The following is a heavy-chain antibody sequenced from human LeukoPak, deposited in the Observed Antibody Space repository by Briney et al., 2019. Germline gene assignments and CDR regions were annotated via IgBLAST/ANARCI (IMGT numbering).Heavy chain of an antibody. CDR3: AREWLRLYIDY. J-gene: IGHJ4*02. V-gene: IGHV1-46*01. CDR1: GYTFTSYY. CDR2: INPSGGST. Sequence: ASVKVSCKASGYTFTSYYMHWVRQAPGQGLEWMGIINPSGGSTSYAQKFQGRVTMTRDTSTSTVYIELSSLGSEDTAVYYCAREWLRLYIDYWGQGTLVTVSS. D-gene: IGHD5-12*01.